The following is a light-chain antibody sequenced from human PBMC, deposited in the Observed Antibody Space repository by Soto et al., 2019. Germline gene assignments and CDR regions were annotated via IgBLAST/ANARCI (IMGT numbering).Light chain of an antibody. Sequence: AIQMTQSPSSLSASVGDRVTITCRASQGIRSDLGWHQQKPGKAPKLLIYAASSLQSGVPSRFSGSGSGTDFTLTISSLQPEDCATYYCLQDYNYPWAFGQGTKVEIK. V-gene: IGKV1-6*01. CDR3: LQDYNYPWA. J-gene: IGKJ1*01. CDR1: QGIRSD. CDR2: AAS.